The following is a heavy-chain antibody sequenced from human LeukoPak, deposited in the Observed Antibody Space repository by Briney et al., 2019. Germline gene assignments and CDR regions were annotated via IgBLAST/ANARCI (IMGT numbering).Heavy chain of an antibody. Sequence: GASVTVSCTVPGYTLTELSIHWVRQAPGEGLEWMGSFNPEDDETIYAQKFQGRVTMTEDTSTDTAYMELSSLRSEDTAVYYCATWGLSSRMHAFDIWGQGTMVTVSS. CDR3: ATWGLSSRMHAFDI. CDR2: FNPEDDET. J-gene: IGHJ3*02. D-gene: IGHD1-26*01. V-gene: IGHV1-24*01. CDR1: GYTLTELS.